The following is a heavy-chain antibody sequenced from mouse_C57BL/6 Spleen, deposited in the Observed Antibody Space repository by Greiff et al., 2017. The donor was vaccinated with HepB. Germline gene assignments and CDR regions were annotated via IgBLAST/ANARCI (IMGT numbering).Heavy chain of an antibody. Sequence: VQLQQPGAELVRPGSSVKLSCKASGYTFTSYWMHWVKQRPIQGLEWIGNIDPSDSETHYNQKFKDKATLTVDKSSSTAYMQLSSLTSEDSAVYYCARDGNYGGSYAMDYWGQGTSVTVSS. D-gene: IGHD2-1*01. V-gene: IGHV1-52*01. CDR3: ARDGNYGGSYAMDY. CDR1: GYTFTSYW. J-gene: IGHJ4*01. CDR2: IDPSDSET.